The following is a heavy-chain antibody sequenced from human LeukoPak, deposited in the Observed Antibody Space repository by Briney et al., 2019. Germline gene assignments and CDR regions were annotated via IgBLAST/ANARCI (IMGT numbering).Heavy chain of an antibody. CDR3: ARCDTVVVPAALYNWFDP. CDR1: GYTFTGYY. CDR2: INPNSGGT. D-gene: IGHD2-2*01. J-gene: IGHJ5*02. V-gene: IGHV1-2*02. Sequence: ASVKVSCKASGYTFTGYYMHWVRQAPGQGLEWMGWINPNSGGTNYAQKFQGRVTMTRDTSISTAYMELSRLRSDDTAVYYCARCDTVVVPAALYNWFDPWGQGTLVTVSS.